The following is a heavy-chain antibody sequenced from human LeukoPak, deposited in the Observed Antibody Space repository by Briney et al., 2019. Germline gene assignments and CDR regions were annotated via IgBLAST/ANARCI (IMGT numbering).Heavy chain of an antibody. D-gene: IGHD4-17*01. J-gene: IGHJ4*02. Sequence: GGSLRLSCAASGFTFSSCAMSWVRQAPGKGLEWVSAISGSGGSTYYADSVKGRFTISRDNSKNTLYLQMNSLRAEDTAVYYCAKGSQPTVTTLWTDYWGQGTLVTVSS. CDR3: AKGSQPTVTTLWTDY. CDR1: GFTFSSCA. CDR2: ISGSGGST. V-gene: IGHV3-23*01.